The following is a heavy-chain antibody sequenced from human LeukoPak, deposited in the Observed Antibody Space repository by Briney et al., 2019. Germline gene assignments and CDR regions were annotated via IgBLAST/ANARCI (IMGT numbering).Heavy chain of an antibody. Sequence: GGSLRLSCAASGFGFCAYEMNWVRQAPGKGLEWVAYFAGSDTTKYYADSVRGRFTISRDNAKNSLYLQMNSLRAEDTALYYCTTLGYHLDAWGQGTLVTVSS. J-gene: IGHJ5*02. D-gene: IGHD3-22*01. V-gene: IGHV3-48*03. CDR3: TTLGYHLDA. CDR1: GFGFCAYE. CDR2: FAGSDTTK.